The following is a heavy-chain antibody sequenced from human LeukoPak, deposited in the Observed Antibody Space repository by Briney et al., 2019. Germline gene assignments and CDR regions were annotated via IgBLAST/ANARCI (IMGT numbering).Heavy chain of an antibody. Sequence: GGSLRLSCAASGFTFSSYAMSWVRQAPGKGLEWVSAISGSGGSTYYADSVKGRFTISRDNSKNTLYLQMNSLRAEDTAVYYCAKRGYCSGGSCYHPRYFQHWGRGTLVTVSS. CDR3: AKRGYCSGGSCYHPRYFQH. CDR2: ISGSGGST. CDR1: GFTFSSYA. D-gene: IGHD2-15*01. V-gene: IGHV3-23*01. J-gene: IGHJ1*01.